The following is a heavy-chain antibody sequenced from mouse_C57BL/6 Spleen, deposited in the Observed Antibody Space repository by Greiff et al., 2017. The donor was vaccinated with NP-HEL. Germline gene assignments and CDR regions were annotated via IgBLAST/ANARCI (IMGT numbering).Heavy chain of an antibody. CDR1: GFTFSDYY. V-gene: IGHV5-16*01. J-gene: IGHJ4*01. D-gene: IGHD4-1*01. CDR2: INYDGSST. Sequence: DVQLVESEGGLVQPGSSMKLSCTASGFTFSDYYMAWVRQVPEKGLEWVANINYDGSSTYYLDSLKSRFIISRDNAKNILYLQMSSLKSEDTATYCCARNRDGAMDYWGQGTSVTVSS. CDR3: ARNRDGAMDY.